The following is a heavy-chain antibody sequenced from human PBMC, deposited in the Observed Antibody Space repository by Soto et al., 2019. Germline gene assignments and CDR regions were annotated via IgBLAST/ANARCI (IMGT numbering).Heavy chain of an antibody. CDR3: ARQYDFWSGYYLPPQFDY. V-gene: IGHV3-7*01. D-gene: IGHD3-3*01. CDR1: GFTFSSYW. J-gene: IGHJ4*02. CDR2: IKQDGSEK. Sequence: GGSLRRSCAASGFTFSSYWMSWVRQAPGKGLEWVANIKQDGSEKYYVDSVKGRFTISRDNAKSSLYLQMNSLRAEDTGVYYCARQYDFWSGYYLPPQFDYWGQGTLVTVSS.